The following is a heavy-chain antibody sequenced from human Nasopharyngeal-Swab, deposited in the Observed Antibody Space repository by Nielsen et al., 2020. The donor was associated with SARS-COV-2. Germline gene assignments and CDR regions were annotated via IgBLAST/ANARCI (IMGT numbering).Heavy chain of an antibody. V-gene: IGHV3-33*01. CDR3: AREADLRFDY. Sequence: GGSLRLSCAASGFTFINYGMPWVRQAPGKGLEWVAIIWYDGRNKYYADPVKGRFSISRDNSKNTLYLQMSSLRAEDTAVYYCAREADLRFDYWGQGTLVTVSS. J-gene: IGHJ4*02. CDR2: IWYDGRNK. D-gene: IGHD3-3*01. CDR1: GFTFINYG.